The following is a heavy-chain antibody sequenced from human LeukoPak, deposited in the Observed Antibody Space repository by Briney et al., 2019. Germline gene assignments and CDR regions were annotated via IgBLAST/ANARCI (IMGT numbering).Heavy chain of an antibody. D-gene: IGHD2-15*01. CDR3: AKDRGGMGHYYYYYMDV. Sequence: PGGSLRLSCAASGFSLSSYGMHWVRQAPGKGLEWVAFIRYDGSNKYYADSVKGRFTISRDNSKNTLYLQMNSLRAEDTAVYYCAKDRGGMGHYYYYYMDVWGKGTTVTISS. V-gene: IGHV3-30*02. CDR1: GFSLSSYG. CDR2: IRYDGSNK. J-gene: IGHJ6*03.